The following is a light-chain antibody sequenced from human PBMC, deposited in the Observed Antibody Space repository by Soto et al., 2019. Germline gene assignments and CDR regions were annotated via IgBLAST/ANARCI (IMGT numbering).Light chain of an antibody. J-gene: IGKJ4*01. CDR2: GAS. CDR1: QSVSSN. Sequence: EIVMTQSPATLSVSPGERATLSCGASQSVSSNLAWYQQKPGQAPRLLIYGASTRASGIPARFSGSGSGTEFTLTISSLEPEDFAVYYCQQRSNWVTFGGGTKVGIK. CDR3: QQRSNWVT. V-gene: IGKV3-15*01.